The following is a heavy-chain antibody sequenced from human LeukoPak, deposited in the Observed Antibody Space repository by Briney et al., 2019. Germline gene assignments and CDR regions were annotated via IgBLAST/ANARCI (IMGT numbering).Heavy chain of an antibody. D-gene: IGHD1-26*01. CDR2: IYHSGST. J-gene: IGHJ6*03. V-gene: IGHV4-38-2*02. CDR3: ARGVGATISYYHYYIDV. CDR1: GYSISSGYY. Sequence: PSETLSLTCTVSGYSISSGYYWGWIRQPPGKGLEWIGSIYHSGSTYYNPSLKSRVTISVDTSKNQFSLKLSSVTAAETAVYYCARGVGATISYYHYYIDVWGKGTTVTVSS.